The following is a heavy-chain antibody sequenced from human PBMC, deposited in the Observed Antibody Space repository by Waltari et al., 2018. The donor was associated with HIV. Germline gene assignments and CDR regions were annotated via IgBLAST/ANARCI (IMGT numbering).Heavy chain of an antibody. J-gene: IGHJ4*02. CDR2: IIPIFGTA. V-gene: IGHV1-69*06. CDR3: ARRFCRGSGSYYTFDY. CDR1: GGTFSSYA. D-gene: IGHD3-10*01. Sequence: QVQLVQSGAEVKKPGSSVKVSCKASGGTFSSYAISWVRQAPGQGLEWMGGIIPIFGTANYAQKFQGRVTITADKSTSTAYMELSSLRSEDTAVYYCARRFCRGSGSYYTFDYWGQGTLVTVSS.